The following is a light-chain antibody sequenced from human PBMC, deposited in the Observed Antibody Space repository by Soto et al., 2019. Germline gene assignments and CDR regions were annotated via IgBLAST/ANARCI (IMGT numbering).Light chain of an antibody. Sequence: QSVLTQPASVSGSPGQSISISCTGTSSDVGGYNYVSWYQQHPGKAPKLMIYEVSNRPSGVSNRLSGSKSGNTASLTISGLQAEDEADYYCRSKRSDNPVVFGTGTQLTVL. CDR1: SSDVGGYNY. CDR3: RSKRSDNPVV. J-gene: IGLJ1*01. CDR2: EVS. V-gene: IGLV2-14*01.